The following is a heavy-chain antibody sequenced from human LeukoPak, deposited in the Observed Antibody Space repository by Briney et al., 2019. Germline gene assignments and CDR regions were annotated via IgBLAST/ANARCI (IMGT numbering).Heavy chain of an antibody. Sequence: GGSLRLSSAASGFTFSSSWMSWVRQAPGKGLEWVANIQQDGSDKYYVDSVKGRFTISRDNAKNSLYLQMNSLRAEDTAVYYCARDIAGLATYRGGDCYSGLFDYWGQGTLVTVSS. D-gene: IGHD2-21*02. CDR3: ARDIAGLATYRGGDCYSGLFDY. CDR1: GFTFSSSW. CDR2: IQQDGSDK. J-gene: IGHJ4*02. V-gene: IGHV3-7*01.